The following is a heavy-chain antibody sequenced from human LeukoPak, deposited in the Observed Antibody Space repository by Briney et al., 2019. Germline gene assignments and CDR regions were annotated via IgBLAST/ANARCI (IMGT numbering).Heavy chain of an antibody. CDR3: AKDLCGYSGCNAFDY. J-gene: IGHJ4*02. Sequence: GGSLRLSCAASGFTFSSYGMHWVRQAPGKGLEWVAAISYDGSNKYYADSVKGRFTISRDNSKNTLYLQMNSLRAEDTAVYYCAKDLCGYSGCNAFDYWGQGTLVTVSS. CDR2: ISYDGSNK. CDR1: GFTFSSYG. D-gene: IGHD5-12*01. V-gene: IGHV3-30*18.